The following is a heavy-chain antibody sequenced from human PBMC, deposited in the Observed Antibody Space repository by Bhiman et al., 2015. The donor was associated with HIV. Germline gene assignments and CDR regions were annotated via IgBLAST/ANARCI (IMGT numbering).Heavy chain of an antibody. D-gene: IGHD1-7*01. Sequence: EVQLVESGGGLVKPGGSLRLSCAASGFTFSTYNMNWVRQAPGKGLEWVSLISSTSAYIFWADSVKGRFAISRDNAKNSLYLQMNSLRAEDTAVFYCARDRPYNWNWGSYYYGMDVWGQGTTVTVSS. J-gene: IGHJ6*02. CDR3: ARDRPYNWNWGSYYYGMDV. CDR1: GFTFSTYN. V-gene: IGHV3-21*03. CDR2: ISSTSAYI.